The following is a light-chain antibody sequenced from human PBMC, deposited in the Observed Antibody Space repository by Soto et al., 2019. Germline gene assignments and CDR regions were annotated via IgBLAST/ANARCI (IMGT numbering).Light chain of an antibody. CDR3: QQYNKWPQT. V-gene: IGKV3D-15*01. Sequence: EIVLTHSPGSLSLSPGDRATLSFRASQSVGGNVAWYQQIPGQPPKLLIFGASSRATGIADKFSGSGSGTEFTLTIRSLQSEDLAVYHCQQYNKWPQTFGQGTKVDIK. J-gene: IGKJ1*01. CDR2: GAS. CDR1: QSVGGN.